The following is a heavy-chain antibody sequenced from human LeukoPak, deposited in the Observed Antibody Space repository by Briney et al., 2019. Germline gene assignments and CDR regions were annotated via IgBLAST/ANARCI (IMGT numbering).Heavy chain of an antibody. CDR3: AKRLHSVYAFDI. CDR1: GFTFSSYA. V-gene: IGHV3-23*01. CDR2: ISGSGGST. Sequence: PGGSLRLSCAASGFTFSSYAMNWVRHAPGKGLEWVSAISGSGGSTYYADSVKGRFTISRDNSKNTLYLQMNSLRAEDTAVYYCAKRLHSVYAFDIWGQGTMVTVSS. J-gene: IGHJ3*02. D-gene: IGHD5-18*01.